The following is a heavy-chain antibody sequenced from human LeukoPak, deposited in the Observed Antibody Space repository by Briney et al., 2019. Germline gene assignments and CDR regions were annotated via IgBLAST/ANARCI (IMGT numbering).Heavy chain of an antibody. Sequence: PSETLSLTCTVSGGSIDSYYWAWIRQPPGKGLEWIASIYHSGTAYSNPSLQSRVTLSVDTSKNQFSLKVSSVTAADTAVYYCARDPAMTFNWFDPWGQGTLVTVSS. V-gene: IGHV4-38-2*02. CDR1: GGSIDSYY. CDR3: ARDPAMTFNWFDP. D-gene: IGHD2-21*02. CDR2: IYHSGTA. J-gene: IGHJ5*02.